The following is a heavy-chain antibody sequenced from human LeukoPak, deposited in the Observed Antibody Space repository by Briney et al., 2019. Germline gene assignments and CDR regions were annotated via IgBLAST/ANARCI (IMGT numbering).Heavy chain of an antibody. CDR3: ARDRSRYYYDSSGYWDAFDI. CDR2: IYYSGST. J-gene: IGHJ3*02. V-gene: IGHV4-61*08. CDR1: GGSISSGGYY. D-gene: IGHD3-22*01. Sequence: SETLSLTCTVSGGSISSGGYYWSWIRQPPGKGLEWIGYIYYSGSTNYNPSLKSRVTISVDTSKNQFSLKLSSVTAADTAVYYCARDRSRYYYDSSGYWDAFDIWGQGTMVTVSS.